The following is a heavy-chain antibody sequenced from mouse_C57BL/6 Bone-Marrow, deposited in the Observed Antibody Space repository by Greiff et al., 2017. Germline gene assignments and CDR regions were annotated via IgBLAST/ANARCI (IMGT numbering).Heavy chain of an antibody. CDR2: ISSGGSYT. Sequence: DVQLVESGGDLVKPGGSLKLSCAASGFTFSSYGMSWVRQTPDKRLEWVATISSGGSYTYYPDSVKGRFTISRDNAKNTLYLQMSSLKSEDTAMYYCARRRDYGNYVDYYAMDYWGQGTSVTVSS. J-gene: IGHJ4*01. V-gene: IGHV5-6*01. CDR1: GFTFSSYG. CDR3: ARRRDYGNYVDYYAMDY. D-gene: IGHD2-1*01.